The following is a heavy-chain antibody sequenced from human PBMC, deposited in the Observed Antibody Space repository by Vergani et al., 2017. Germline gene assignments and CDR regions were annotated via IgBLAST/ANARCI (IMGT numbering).Heavy chain of an antibody. Sequence: EVQLVQSGAEVKQPGESLKISCKGSGYSFTSYWIGWVRQMPGKGLEWMGIIYPGDSDTRYSPSFQGQVTISADKSISTAYLQWSSLKASDTAMYYCARRYGSSWYRGDAFDIWGQGTMVTVSS. V-gene: IGHV5-51*01. D-gene: IGHD6-13*01. CDR3: ARRYGSSWYRGDAFDI. CDR2: IYPGDSDT. CDR1: GYSFTSYW. J-gene: IGHJ3*02.